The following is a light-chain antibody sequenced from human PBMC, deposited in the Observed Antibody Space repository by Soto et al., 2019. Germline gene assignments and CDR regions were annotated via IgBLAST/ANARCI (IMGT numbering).Light chain of an antibody. CDR3: QFSGA. CDR1: QNVQNW. Sequence: DIQMTQSPSTLSASVGDRVTISCRASQNVQNWVAWHQQKPGEAPKLLISRASNLEAGVPSRFSGSGSGTQFTLTISSLQPDDFATYFCQFSGAFGQGTKVEIK. CDR2: RAS. V-gene: IGKV1-5*03. J-gene: IGKJ1*01.